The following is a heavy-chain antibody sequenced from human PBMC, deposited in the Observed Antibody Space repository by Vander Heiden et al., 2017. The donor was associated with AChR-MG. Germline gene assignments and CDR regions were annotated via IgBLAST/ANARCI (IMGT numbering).Heavy chain of an antibody. CDR3: AKGTVRYNWNDYAN. D-gene: IGHD1-1*01. V-gene: IGHV3-9*01. J-gene: IGHJ4*02. CDR2: ISWNSGSI. CDR1: GFTFDEYA. Sequence: EVQLVESGGGLVQPGRSLRLSCAASGFTFDEYAMHWVRQAPGKGLEWVSGISWNSGSIGYADSVKGRFTISRDNAKNSLYLQMNSLRAEDTALYYCAKGTVRYNWNDYANWGQGTLVTVSS.